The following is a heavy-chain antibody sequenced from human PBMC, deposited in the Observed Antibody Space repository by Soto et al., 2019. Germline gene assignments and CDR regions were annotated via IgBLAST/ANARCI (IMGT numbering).Heavy chain of an antibody. Sequence: QVQLVESGGGVVQPGGSLRLSCTTSGFPFNPYGVHWVRQAPGKGLEWVEIIWCDGSKKYHANSVKGRFNISRDNSKNTLYLQMNSLRAEDTALYYCARSDCTGAYCYSWPFNYGVDVWGQGTTVTVSS. D-gene: IGHD2-21*02. J-gene: IGHJ6*02. CDR3: ARSDCTGAYCYSWPFNYGVDV. CDR2: IWCDGSKK. CDR1: GFPFNPYG. V-gene: IGHV3-33*01.